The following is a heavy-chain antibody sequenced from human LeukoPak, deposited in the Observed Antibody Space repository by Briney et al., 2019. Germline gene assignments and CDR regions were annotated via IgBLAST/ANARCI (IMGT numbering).Heavy chain of an antibody. J-gene: IGHJ4*02. CDR2: IYHSGST. D-gene: IGHD5-18*01. V-gene: IGHV4-4*02. CDR3: ARQGYSYAAFDY. Sequence: SETLSLTCAVSGGSISSSNWWSWVRQPPGKGLEWIGEIYHSGSTNYNPSLKSRVTISVDTSKNQFSLKLSSVTAADTAVYYCARQGYSYAAFDYWGQGTLVTVSS. CDR1: GGSISSSNW.